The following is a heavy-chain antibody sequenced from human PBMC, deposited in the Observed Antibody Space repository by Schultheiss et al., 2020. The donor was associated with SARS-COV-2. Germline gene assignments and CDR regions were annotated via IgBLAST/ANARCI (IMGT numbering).Heavy chain of an antibody. Sequence: GGSLRLSCEASGFTFSAYAMHWVRQAPGTGLEWVAVISYDGSDKFYADSVKGRLTISRDNSKNTLYLQMNSLRAEDTAVYYCARRRYDRLQSRYFDLWGRGTLVTVSS. CDR2: ISYDGSDK. CDR3: ARRRYDRLQSRYFDL. V-gene: IGHV3-30*04. D-gene: IGHD5-24*01. J-gene: IGHJ2*01. CDR1: GFTFSAYA.